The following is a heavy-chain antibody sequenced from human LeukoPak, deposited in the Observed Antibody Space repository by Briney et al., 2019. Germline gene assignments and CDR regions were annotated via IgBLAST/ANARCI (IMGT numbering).Heavy chain of an antibody. CDR3: ARSTNSVYFDY. CDR1: GYSFTNYW. V-gene: IGHV5-51*01. Sequence: GESLKISCKGSGYSFTNYWIGWVRQMPGKGLEWMGIIYSGDTDTRYSPSFQGQVTISADKSISTAYLQWSSLKASDTAMYYCARSTNSVYFDYWGQGTLVTVSS. J-gene: IGHJ4*02. D-gene: IGHD2-8*01. CDR2: IYSGDTDT.